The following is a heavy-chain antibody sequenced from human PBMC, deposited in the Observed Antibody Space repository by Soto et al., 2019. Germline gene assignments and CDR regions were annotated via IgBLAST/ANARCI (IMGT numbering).Heavy chain of an antibody. Sequence: PGGSLRLSCAASGFTFSNAWINWVRQAPGKGLEWVGRIKSKTDGGTTDYAEPVKGRFAISRDDSNNMVYLQMNSLKIEDTAVYYSTTDSYSTIIIVRFDYWGHGTLVTVSS. V-gene: IGHV3-15*07. CDR3: TTDSYSTIIIVRFDY. J-gene: IGHJ4*01. CDR2: IKSKTDGGTT. CDR1: GFTFSNAW. D-gene: IGHD3-22*01.